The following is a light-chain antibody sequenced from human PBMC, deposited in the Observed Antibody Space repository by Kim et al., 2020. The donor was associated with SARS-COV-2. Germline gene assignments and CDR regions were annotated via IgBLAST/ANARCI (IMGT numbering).Light chain of an antibody. CDR1: SSDVGGYNY. J-gene: IGLJ3*02. V-gene: IGLV2-8*01. CDR2: EVA. CDR3: SSYASNIAWV. Sequence: GQSVTISCTGTSSDVGGYNYVSWYQQHPGKAPKLMIYEVAKRPSGVPDRFSGSKSGNTASLTVSGLQAEDEADYYCSSYASNIAWVFGGGTKLTVL.